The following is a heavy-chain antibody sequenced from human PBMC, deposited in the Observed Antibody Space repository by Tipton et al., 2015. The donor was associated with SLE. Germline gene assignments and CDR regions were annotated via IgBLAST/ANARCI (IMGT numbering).Heavy chain of an antibody. Sequence: QLVQSGAEVKKPGASVKVSCKASGYTFTGYYMHWVRQAPGQGLEWMGWINPNSGGTNYAQKFQGRVTMTRDTSISTAYMELSRLRSDDTAVYYCARRGEWEPTADAFDIWGQGTMVTVSS. CDR1: GYTFTGYY. CDR2: INPNSGGT. CDR3: ARRGEWEPTADAFDI. J-gene: IGHJ3*02. V-gene: IGHV1-2*02. D-gene: IGHD1-26*01.